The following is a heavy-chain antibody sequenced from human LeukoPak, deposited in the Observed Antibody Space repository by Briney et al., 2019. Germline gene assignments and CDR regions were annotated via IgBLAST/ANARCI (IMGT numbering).Heavy chain of an antibody. CDR1: GYTFTSYD. Sequence: SVKVSCKASGYTFTSYDINWVRQAPGQGLEWMGGIIPIFGTANYAQKFQGRVTITTDESTSTAYMELSSLRSEDTAVYYCARERRTHCSSTSCYYFDYWGQGTLVTVSS. D-gene: IGHD2-2*01. V-gene: IGHV1-69*05. CDR3: ARERRTHCSSTSCYYFDY. J-gene: IGHJ4*02. CDR2: IIPIFGTA.